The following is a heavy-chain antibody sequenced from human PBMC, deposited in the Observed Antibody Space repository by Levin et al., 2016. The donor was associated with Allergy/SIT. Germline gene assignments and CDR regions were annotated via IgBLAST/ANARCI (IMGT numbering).Heavy chain of an antibody. Sequence: ASVKVSCKASGYTFSSYDIIWVRQAPGQGLEWMGWISTYNGDTSYAQKLQGRVTMTTDTSTSTAYMELRSLRSDDTAVYYCARIVSSFYFGLDVWGQGTTVTVSS. J-gene: IGHJ6*02. CDR2: ISTYNGDT. V-gene: IGHV1-18*01. CDR3: ARIVSSFYFGLDV. CDR1: GYTFSSYD. D-gene: IGHD2-15*01.